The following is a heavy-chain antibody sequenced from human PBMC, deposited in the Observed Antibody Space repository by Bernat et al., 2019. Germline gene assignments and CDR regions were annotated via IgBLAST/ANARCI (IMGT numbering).Heavy chain of an antibody. CDR1: GFTFSSYS. V-gene: IGHV3-23*04. CDR2: ISGSGGST. Sequence: EVQLVESGGGLVQPGGSLRLSCAASGFTFSSYSMNWVRQAPGKGLEWVSAISGSGGSTYYADSVKGRFTISRDNSKNTLYLQMNSLRAEDTAVYYCAKGDSSGWYYFDYWGQGTLVTVSS. CDR3: AKGDSSGWYYFDY. J-gene: IGHJ4*02. D-gene: IGHD6-19*01.